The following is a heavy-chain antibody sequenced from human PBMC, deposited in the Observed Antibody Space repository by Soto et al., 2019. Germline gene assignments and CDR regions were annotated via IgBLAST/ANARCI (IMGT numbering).Heavy chain of an antibody. V-gene: IGHV1-3*01. J-gene: IGHJ4*02. D-gene: IGHD2-15*01. CDR2: INAGNGNT. CDR1: GYTFTSYA. CDR3: ARGDIVVVVAEMDY. Sequence: ASVKVSCKASGYTFTSYAMHWVRQAPGQRLEWMGWINAGNGNTKYSQKFQGRVTITRDTSASTAYMELSSLRSEDTAVYYCARGDIVVVVAEMDYWGQGTLVTVSS.